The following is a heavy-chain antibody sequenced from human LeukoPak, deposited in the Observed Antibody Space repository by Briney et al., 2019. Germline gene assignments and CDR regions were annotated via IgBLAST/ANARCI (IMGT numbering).Heavy chain of an antibody. CDR2: IYYSGST. V-gene: IGHV4-31*03. CDR3: ARWKIGPSGYYRNYYYGMDV. D-gene: IGHD3-22*01. CDR1: GGSISSGGYY. J-gene: IGHJ6*02. Sequence: SETLSLTCTVSGGSISSGGYYWSWIRQHPGKGLEWIGYIYYSGSTYYNPSLKSRVTISVDTSKNQFSLKLSSVTAADTAVYYCARWKIGPSGYYRNYYYGMDVWGQGTTVTVSS.